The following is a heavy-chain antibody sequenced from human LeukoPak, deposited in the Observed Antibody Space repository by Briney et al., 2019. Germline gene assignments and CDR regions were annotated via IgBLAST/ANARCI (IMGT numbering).Heavy chain of an antibody. CDR2: ISASGGST. J-gene: IGHJ4*02. D-gene: IGHD1-20*01. CDR3: AKGQYNWNDHCDY. CDR1: GFTFSSHA. V-gene: IGHV3-23*01. Sequence: PGGSLRLSCAASGFTFSSHAMSWVRQAPGKGLEWVSTISASGGSTCYADSVKGRFTISRDNSQNTLYLLMNSLRADDTAEYFCAKGQYNWNDHCDYWGQGTLVSVSS.